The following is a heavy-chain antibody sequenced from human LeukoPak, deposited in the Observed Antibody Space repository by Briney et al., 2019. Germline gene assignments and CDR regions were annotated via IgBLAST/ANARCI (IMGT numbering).Heavy chain of an antibody. CDR3: ARDRNYYDSSGLPTGY. J-gene: IGHJ4*02. Sequence: ASVKVSCKASGYTFTSYGISWVRQAPGQGLEWLGWISVYNGHTNYAQKLQGRVTMTRDTSISTAYMELSRLRSDDTAVYYCARDRNYYDSSGLPTGYWGQGTLVTVSS. CDR2: ISVYNGHT. CDR1: GYTFTSYG. V-gene: IGHV1-18*01. D-gene: IGHD3-22*01.